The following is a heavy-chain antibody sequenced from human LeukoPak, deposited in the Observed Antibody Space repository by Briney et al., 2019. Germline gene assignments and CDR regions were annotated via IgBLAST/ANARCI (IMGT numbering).Heavy chain of an antibody. CDR1: GFTFSSYA. Sequence: GGSLRLSCAASGFTFSSYAMSWVRQAPGKGLEWVSVIYSGGSTYYADSVKGRFTISRDNSKNTLYLQMNSLRAEDTAVYYCARDLGGPRDYWGQGTLVTVSS. V-gene: IGHV3-66*01. CDR2: IYSGGST. CDR3: ARDLGGPRDY. J-gene: IGHJ4*02.